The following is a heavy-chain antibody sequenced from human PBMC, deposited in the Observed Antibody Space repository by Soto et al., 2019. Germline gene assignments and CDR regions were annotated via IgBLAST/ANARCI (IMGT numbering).Heavy chain of an antibody. J-gene: IGHJ6*02. CDR1: GFTFSRYA. D-gene: IGHD2-15*01. CDR3: AKLPQADMDF. V-gene: IGHV3-23*01. Sequence: EVQLLESGGGLVQPGGSLRLSCAASGFTFSRYAMSWVRQAPGKGLEWVSAISGSGGSTYYADSVKGRFTISRDNAKNTLDLQMNGLRAEDTAVYYCAKLPQADMDFWGQGTTVTVS. CDR2: ISGSGGST.